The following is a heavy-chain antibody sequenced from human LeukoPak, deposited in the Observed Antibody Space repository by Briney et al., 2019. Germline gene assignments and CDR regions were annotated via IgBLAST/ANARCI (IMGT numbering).Heavy chain of an antibody. CDR3: ARVVRGAVTSNWFDP. CDR1: GGSINDYY. CDR2: ISNSGTT. Sequence: SGTLSLTCTVSGGSINDYYWTWIRQAPGKGLEWIGYISNSGTTDYNPSLKGRVTMSVDTSKNGFSLNLTSVSAADTAMYYCARVVRGAVTSNWFDPWGQGTLVTVSS. J-gene: IGHJ5*02. V-gene: IGHV4-59*01. D-gene: IGHD4-17*01.